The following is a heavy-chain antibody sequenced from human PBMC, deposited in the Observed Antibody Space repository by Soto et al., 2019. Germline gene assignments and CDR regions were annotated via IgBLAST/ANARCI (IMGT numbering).Heavy chain of an antibody. Sequence: ASVKVSCKVSGYTLTELSMHWVRQAPGKGLEWMGGFDPEDGETIYAQKFQGRVTMTEDTSTDTAYMELSSLRSEDTAVYYCATDRGFYTMVRGVPDYYYYMDVLGKGTTVTVSS. CDR1: GYTLTELS. CDR3: ATDRGFYTMVRGVPDYYYYMDV. CDR2: FDPEDGET. V-gene: IGHV1-24*01. D-gene: IGHD3-10*01. J-gene: IGHJ6*03.